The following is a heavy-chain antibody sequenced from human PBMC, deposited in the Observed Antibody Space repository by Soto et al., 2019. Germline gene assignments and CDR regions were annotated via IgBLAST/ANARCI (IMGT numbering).Heavy chain of an antibody. J-gene: IGHJ6*02. CDR3: ARDPSPIPVPYLSYYYYYGMDV. CDR2: INAGNGNT. V-gene: IGHV1-3*01. Sequence: ASVKVSCKASGYTFTSYAMHWVRQAPGQRLEWMGWINAGNGNTKYSQKFQGRVTITRDTSASTAYMELSSLRSEDTAVYYCARDPSPIPVPYLSYYYYYGMDVWGQGTTVTVSS. CDR1: GYTFTSYA.